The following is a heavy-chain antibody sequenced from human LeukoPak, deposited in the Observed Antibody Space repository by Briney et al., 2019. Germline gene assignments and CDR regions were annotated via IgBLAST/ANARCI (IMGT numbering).Heavy chain of an antibody. D-gene: IGHD1-26*01. CDR3: ASRTGSYYPFDS. V-gene: IGHV1-69*02. J-gene: IGHJ4*02. CDR2: IIPILGIA. Sequence: SVKVSCKASGGTFSSYTISWVRQAPGQGLEWMGRIIPILGIANYAQKFQGRVTITADKSTSTAYMELSSLRSEDTAVYYCASRTGSYYPFDSWGQGTLVTVSS. CDR1: GGTFSSYT.